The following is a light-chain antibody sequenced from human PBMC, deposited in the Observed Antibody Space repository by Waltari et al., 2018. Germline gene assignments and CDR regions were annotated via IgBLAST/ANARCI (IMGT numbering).Light chain of an antibody. Sequence: QSPLTQPASVSGSPGQSITLPCTGAVRYVGAYAYVPWFQQLPRSAPKLLIYDVTHRPSGVSDRLSGSKSGNTASLTISGLQAEDEADYYCSSYTSSSTYVFGTGTKVTVL. CDR1: VRYVGAYAY. J-gene: IGLJ1*01. V-gene: IGLV2-14*03. CDR2: DVT. CDR3: SSYTSSSTYV.